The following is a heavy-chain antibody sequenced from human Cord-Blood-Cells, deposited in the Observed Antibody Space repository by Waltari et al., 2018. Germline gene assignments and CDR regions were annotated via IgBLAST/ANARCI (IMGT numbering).Heavy chain of an antibody. V-gene: IGHV1-69*01. CDR3: ARVGTAMADSAFDY. J-gene: IGHJ4*02. D-gene: IGHD5-18*01. Sequence: QAQLVQSGAEVKKHGSSVKDPCQASVGTFLSYAASWVRPAPGQGLEWMGGIIPIFGTANYAHKFQGRVTITADESTSTAYMELSSLRSEDTAVYYCARVGTAMADSAFDYWGQGTLVTVSS. CDR1: VGTFLSYA. CDR2: IIPIFGTA.